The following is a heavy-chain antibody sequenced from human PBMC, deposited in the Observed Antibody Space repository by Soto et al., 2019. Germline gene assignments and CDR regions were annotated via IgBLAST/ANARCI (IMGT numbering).Heavy chain of an antibody. D-gene: IGHD5-18*01. CDR3: SRVQSHTAMVYNWFDP. J-gene: IGHJ5*02. V-gene: IGHV4-34*01. CDR1: GGSFSGYY. CDR2: INHSGST. Sequence: SQTLSLTCAVYGGSFSGYYWSWIRQPPGKGLEWIGEINHSGSTNYNPSLKSRFTISVDTSKNQFSLNLSSVTAADTAVYYCSRVQSHTAMVYNWFDPWGQGTLVTVSS.